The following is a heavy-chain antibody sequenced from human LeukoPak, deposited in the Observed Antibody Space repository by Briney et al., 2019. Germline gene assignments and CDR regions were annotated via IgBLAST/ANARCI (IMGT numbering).Heavy chain of an antibody. V-gene: IGHV4-31*03. Sequence: SETLSLTCTVSGGSISSGGYYWSWIRQHPGKGLEWIGYIYYSGSTYYNPSLKSRVTISVDTSKNQFSLKLSSVTAADTAVYYCARDAVGYSIDYWGQGTLVTVSS. CDR3: ARDAVGYSIDY. J-gene: IGHJ4*02. CDR2: IYYSGST. CDR1: GGSISSGGYY. D-gene: IGHD5-24*01.